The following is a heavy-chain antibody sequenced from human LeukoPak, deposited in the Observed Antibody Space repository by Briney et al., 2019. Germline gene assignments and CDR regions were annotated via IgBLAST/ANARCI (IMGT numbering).Heavy chain of an antibody. D-gene: IGHD4-17*01. CDR1: GFTFSSHW. V-gene: IGHV3-7*03. Sequence: GGSLRLSCAASGFTFSSHWMTWVRQAPGKGLEWVANIKEDGSRKNYVDSVKGRFTISRDNPKNSLYLQMNSLRAEDTAVYYCANEIRPNDYWGQGTQVTVSS. J-gene: IGHJ4*02. CDR3: ANEIRPNDY. CDR2: IKEDGSRK.